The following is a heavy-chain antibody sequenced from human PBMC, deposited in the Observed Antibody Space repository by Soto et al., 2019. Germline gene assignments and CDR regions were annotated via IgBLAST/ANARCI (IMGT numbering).Heavy chain of an antibody. V-gene: IGHV3-30*18. Sequence: PGRSLRLSCAASGFTFSSYGMHWVRQAPGKGLEWVAVISYDGSNKYYADSVKGRFTISRDNSKNTLYLQMNSLRAEDTAVYYCAKNGHSSSWALGYYYYGLDVWGQGNTVNVSS. J-gene: IGHJ6*02. CDR2: ISYDGSNK. CDR1: GFTFSSYG. CDR3: AKNGHSSSWALGYYYYGLDV. D-gene: IGHD6-13*01.